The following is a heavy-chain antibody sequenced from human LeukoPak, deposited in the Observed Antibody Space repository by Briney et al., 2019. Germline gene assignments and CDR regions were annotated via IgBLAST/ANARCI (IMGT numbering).Heavy chain of an antibody. Sequence: GASVKVSCKASGFTFTTYAMHWVRQAPGQRLEWMGWINAGNGYTKYSQKFQGRVTITRDTSASTAYMELSSLRSEDTAVYYCARLYYGSGRTFDYWGQGTLVTVSS. CDR2: INAGNGYT. V-gene: IGHV1-3*01. D-gene: IGHD3-10*01. J-gene: IGHJ4*02. CDR3: ARLYYGSGRTFDY. CDR1: GFTFTTYA.